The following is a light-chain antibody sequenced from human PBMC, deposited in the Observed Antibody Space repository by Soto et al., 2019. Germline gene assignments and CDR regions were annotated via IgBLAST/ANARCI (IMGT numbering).Light chain of an antibody. V-gene: IGLV8-61*01. J-gene: IGLJ3*02. CDR1: SGSVSTNSY. Sequence: QAVVTQEPSLSVSPGGTVTLTCGLSSGSVSTNSYPSWYQQTPGQAPRTLFFSTNTRSSGVPDRFSGSILGNKAALTITGAQADDESDYYCALYMGSGIWMFGGGTQLTVL. CDR2: STN. CDR3: ALYMGSGIWM.